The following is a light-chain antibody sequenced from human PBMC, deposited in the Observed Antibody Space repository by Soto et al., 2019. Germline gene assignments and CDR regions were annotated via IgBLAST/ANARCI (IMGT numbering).Light chain of an antibody. V-gene: IGLV2-23*02. CDR2: EVT. CDR1: SSDVGMHNL. Sequence: QSALTQPASVSGSPGRSITISCTGTSSDVGMHNLVSWYQLHPGKAPELMIYEVTKRPSGVPSRFSGSKSGNTASLTISGLQAEDEADYYCCSFAGDSIVIFGGGTQLTVL. CDR3: CSFAGDSIVI. J-gene: IGLJ2*01.